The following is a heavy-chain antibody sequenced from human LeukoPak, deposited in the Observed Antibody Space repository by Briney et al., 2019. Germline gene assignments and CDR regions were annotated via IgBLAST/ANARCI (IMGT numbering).Heavy chain of an antibody. CDR2: INQDRSEK. V-gene: IGHV3-7*01. CDR1: GFTFSAYW. D-gene: IGHD3-22*01. CDR3: ARTVQHDSSCYRPIES. Sequence: QAGGSLRLSCAASGFTFSAYWMTWVRQAPGKGLEWVANINQDRSEKNYLDAVKGRFTISRDNARNSLFMQMNSLRDEDTALYYCARTVQHDSSCYRPIESWGQGTPVTVSS. J-gene: IGHJ4*02.